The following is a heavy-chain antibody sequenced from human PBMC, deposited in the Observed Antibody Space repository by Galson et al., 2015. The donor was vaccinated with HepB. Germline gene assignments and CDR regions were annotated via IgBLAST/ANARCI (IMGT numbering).Heavy chain of an antibody. D-gene: IGHD4-23*01. CDR3: ARHGEGVGGGNSVGPFDY. J-gene: IGHJ4*02. CDR2: INHSGST. V-gene: IGHV4-34*01. CDR1: GGSFSGYY. Sequence: LSLTCAVYGGSFSGYYWSWIRQPPGKGLEWIGEINHSGSTNYNPSLKSRVTISVDTSKNQFSLKLSSVTAADTAVYYCARHGEGVGGGNSVGPFDYWGQGTLVTVSS.